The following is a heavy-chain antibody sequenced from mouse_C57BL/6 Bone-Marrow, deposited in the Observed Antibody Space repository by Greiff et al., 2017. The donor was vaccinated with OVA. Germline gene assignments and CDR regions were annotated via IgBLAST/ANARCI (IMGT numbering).Heavy chain of an antibody. Sequence: QVQLQQSGAELVKPGASVKLSCKASGYTFTSYWMHWVKQRPGQGLEWIGMIHPNSGSTNYNEKFKSKATLTVDKSSSTAYLQLSSLTSKDSAVYNCARLQIATVGAHRVWGTGTTVT. V-gene: IGHV1-64*01. CDR3: ARLQIATVGAHRV. J-gene: IGHJ1*03. CDR1: GYTFTSYW. CDR2: IHPNSGST. D-gene: IGHD1-1*01.